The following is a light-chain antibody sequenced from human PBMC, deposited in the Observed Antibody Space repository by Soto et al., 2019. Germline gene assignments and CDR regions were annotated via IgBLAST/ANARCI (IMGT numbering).Light chain of an antibody. J-gene: IGKJ2*01. CDR3: QQRSNWPPDT. CDR2: AAS. CDR1: QSVSSDY. Sequence: EIVLTQSPGTLSLSPGERATLSCRASQSVSSDYLAWYQQRPGQAPRLLIYAASSRATGIPDRFSGSGSGTDFTLTISRLEPEDFAVYYCQQRSNWPPDTFGQGTKLEIK. V-gene: IGKV3D-20*02.